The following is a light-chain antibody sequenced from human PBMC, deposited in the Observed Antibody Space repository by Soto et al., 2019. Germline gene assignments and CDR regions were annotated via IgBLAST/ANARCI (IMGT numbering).Light chain of an antibody. J-gene: IGLJ3*02. CDR3: QVWDTTSDHWM. CDR1: NIGSRS. CDR2: DDS. Sequence: SYELTQPPSVSVAPRQTATITCGGNNIGSRSVHWYQQKSGQAPVLVVFDDSVRPSGIPERISGYNSGNTATLTISGVEAGDEAVYYCQVWDTTSDHWMFGGGTKLTVL. V-gene: IGLV3-21*02.